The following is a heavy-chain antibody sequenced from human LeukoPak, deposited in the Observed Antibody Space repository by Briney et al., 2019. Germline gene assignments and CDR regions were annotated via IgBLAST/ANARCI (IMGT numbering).Heavy chain of an antibody. D-gene: IGHD2-8*01. CDR3: ARGLSRYCTNGVCYPDSYYYYYMDV. J-gene: IGHJ6*03. V-gene: IGHV4-34*01. CDR1: RGSFSGNY. CDR2: INHSGTT. Sequence: PSETLSLTCAVYRGSFSGNYWSWIRQPPGKGLEWIGDINHSGTTNYSPSLKSRVTISVDTSKNQFSLKLSSVTAADTAVFYCARGLSRYCTNGVCYPDSYYYYYMDVWGKGTTVTVSS.